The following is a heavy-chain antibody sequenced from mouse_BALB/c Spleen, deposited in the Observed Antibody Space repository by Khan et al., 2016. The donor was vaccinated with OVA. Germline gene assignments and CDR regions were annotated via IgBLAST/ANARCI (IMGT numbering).Heavy chain of an antibody. J-gene: IGHJ4*01. D-gene: IGHD2-10*01. CDR3: AGSSYYGSPYAMDY. V-gene: IGHV1S136*01. CDR2: INPYNDGT. Sequence: VRLQQSGPELVKPGASVKMSCKASGYTFTSYVMHWVKQKPGQGLEWIGYINPYNDGTKYNEKFKGKATQTSDKSSSTSYMELSSLTSEDSAVYYCAGSSYYGSPYAMDYWGQGTSVTVSS. CDR1: GYTFTSYV.